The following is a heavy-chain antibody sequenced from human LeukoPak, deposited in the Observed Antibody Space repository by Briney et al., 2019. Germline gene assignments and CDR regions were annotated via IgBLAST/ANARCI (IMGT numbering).Heavy chain of an antibody. CDR1: GYTFTIYG. Sequence: ASVKVSFKASGYTFTIYGISWVRQAPGQGLEWMGWISAYNGNTNYAQKLQGRVTMTTDTSTSTAYMELRSLRSDDTAVYYCARDAYYYDSSGYQFWGQGTLVTVSS. V-gene: IGHV1-18*01. D-gene: IGHD3-22*01. J-gene: IGHJ4*02. CDR2: ISAYNGNT. CDR3: ARDAYYYDSSGYQF.